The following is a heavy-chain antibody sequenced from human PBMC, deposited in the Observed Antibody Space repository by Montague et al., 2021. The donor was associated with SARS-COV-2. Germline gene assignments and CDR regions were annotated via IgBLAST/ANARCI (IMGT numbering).Heavy chain of an antibody. CDR2: IYSGGGST. V-gene: IGHV3-66*01. Sequence: SLRLSCAASGFTFSSYDMSWVRQAPGKGLEWVPFIYSGGGSTYYADSVKGRSTISRDNSKNTLYLQLNSLTAEDTAVYYCARAAGSSYSSGWSDYYHDLEVWGQGTLVTVSS. D-gene: IGHD6-19*01. J-gene: IGHJ4*02. CDR1: GFTFSSYD. CDR3: ARAAGSSYSSGWSDYYHDLEV.